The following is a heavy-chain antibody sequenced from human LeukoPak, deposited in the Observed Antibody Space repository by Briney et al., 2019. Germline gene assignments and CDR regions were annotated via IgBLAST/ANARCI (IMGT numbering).Heavy chain of an antibody. CDR2: IYGGGST. J-gene: IGHJ4*02. CDR1: GVAFDSHG. Sequence: PGGSLRLSCAASGVAFDSHGMHWVRQAPGKGLEWVSVIYGGGSTYYADSVRGRFTVSRDNSKNTLYLQMNSLRAEDTALYFCARGYSSGWPDFWGQGTLVTVSS. CDR3: ARGYSSGWPDF. D-gene: IGHD6-25*01. V-gene: IGHV3-53*01.